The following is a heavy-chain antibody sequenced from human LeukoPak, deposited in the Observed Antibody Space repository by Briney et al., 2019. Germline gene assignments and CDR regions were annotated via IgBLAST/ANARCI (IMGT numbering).Heavy chain of an antibody. Sequence: GGSLRLSCAASGFTFSDYYMSWIRQAPGKGLEWVAVISYDGSNKYYADSVKGRFTISRDNSKNTLYLQMNSLRAEDTAVYYCAKSSLGYCSGGSCYFDYWGQGTLVTVSS. J-gene: IGHJ4*02. CDR2: ISYDGSNK. D-gene: IGHD2-15*01. CDR1: GFTFSDYY. CDR3: AKSSLGYCSGGSCYFDY. V-gene: IGHV3-30*18.